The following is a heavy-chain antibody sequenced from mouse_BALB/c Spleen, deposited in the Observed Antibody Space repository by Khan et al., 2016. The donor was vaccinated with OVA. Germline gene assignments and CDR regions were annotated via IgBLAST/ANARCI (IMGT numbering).Heavy chain of an antibody. J-gene: IGHJ2*01. CDR2: IYPGNSDI. D-gene: IGHD2-1*01. CDR3: ARNGFGNYESWDY. CDR1: GYTFTSYW. V-gene: IGHV1-5*01. Sequence: VQLKQSGTVLARPGASVKMSCKASGYTFTSYWMHWVKQRPGQGLEWIGAIYPGNSDINYNQKFKGKAKLTAGTSTSTAYMELNSLTNEDSAVYYFARNGFGNYESWDYWGQGTTLTVSS.